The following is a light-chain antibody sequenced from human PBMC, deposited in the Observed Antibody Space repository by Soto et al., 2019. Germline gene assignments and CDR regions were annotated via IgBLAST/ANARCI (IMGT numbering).Light chain of an antibody. Sequence: EIVLTQSPGTLSLSPGERATLSCRASQSVSSSYLAWYQQQPGQAPRLLIYGASSRATVIPDRFSGSGSGTDFNLTISILEPEDFAVYYCQQYGSSTLYTFGQGTKLEIK. CDR1: QSVSSSY. J-gene: IGKJ2*01. V-gene: IGKV3-20*01. CDR3: QQYGSSTLYT. CDR2: GAS.